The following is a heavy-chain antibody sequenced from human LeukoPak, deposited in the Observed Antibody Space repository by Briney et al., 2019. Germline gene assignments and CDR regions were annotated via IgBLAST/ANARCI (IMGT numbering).Heavy chain of an antibody. D-gene: IGHD3-10*01. CDR1: GFTFSSYG. CDR2: IWYDGSNK. J-gene: IGHJ6*02. V-gene: IGHV3-33*01. Sequence: GGSLRLSCAASGFTFSSYGMHWVRQAPGKGLEWVAVIWYDGSNKYYADSVKGRFTISRDNSKNTLYLQMSSLRAEDTAVYYCARIGAEHYYYGMDVWGQGTTVTVSS. CDR3: ARIGAEHYYYGMDV.